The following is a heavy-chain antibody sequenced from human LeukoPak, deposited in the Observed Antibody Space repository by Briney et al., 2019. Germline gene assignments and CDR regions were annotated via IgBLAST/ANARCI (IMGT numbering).Heavy chain of an antibody. CDR1: GFTFSSHG. V-gene: IGHV3-23*01. Sequence: PGRSLRLSCAASGFTFSSHGMNWVRQAPGKGLEWVSGISGSGDTTYYADSVKGRFTISRDNSKNTLYLQMNSLRVEDTAVFYCAKDDAWLQYNYWGQGTLVTVSS. J-gene: IGHJ4*02. D-gene: IGHD5-24*01. CDR2: ISGSGDTT. CDR3: AKDDAWLQYNY.